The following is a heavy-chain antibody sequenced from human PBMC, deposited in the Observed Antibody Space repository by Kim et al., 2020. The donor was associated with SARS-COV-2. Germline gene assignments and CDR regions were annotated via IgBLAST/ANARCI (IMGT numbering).Heavy chain of an antibody. V-gene: IGHV4-39*01. J-gene: IGHJ4*02. Sequence: SETLSLTCTVSGCSISSSSYYWGWIRQPPGKGLEWIGSIYYSGSTYYNPSLKSRVTISVDTSKNQFSLKLSSVTAADTAVYYCARLKGDYGDIDYWVQGT. D-gene: IGHD4-17*01. CDR1: GCSISSSSYY. CDR2: IYYSGST. CDR3: ARLKGDYGDIDY.